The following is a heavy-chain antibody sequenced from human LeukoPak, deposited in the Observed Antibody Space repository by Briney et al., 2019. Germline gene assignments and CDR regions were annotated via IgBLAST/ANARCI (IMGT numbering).Heavy chain of an antibody. CDR2: ITGSGRGDST. CDR3: AKSGSGYYI. CDR1: GFTFSSSA. D-gene: IGHD3-3*01. V-gene: IGHV3-23*01. J-gene: IGHJ4*02. Sequence: GALRLSCAASGFTFSSSAMSWVRQAPGKGLEWVSSITGSGRGDSTNYADSVKGRFTISRDNSKSTLYLQVNSLRAEDTAIYYCAKSGSGYYIWGQGTLVTVSS.